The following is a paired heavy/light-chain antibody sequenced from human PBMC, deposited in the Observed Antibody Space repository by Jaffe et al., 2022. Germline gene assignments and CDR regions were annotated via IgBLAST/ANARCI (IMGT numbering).Light chain of an antibody. J-gene: IGKJ5*01. CDR3: LQYQNWPLT. CDR1: QSISSN. V-gene: IGKV3-15*01. CDR2: GAS. Sequence: EKVMTQSPATLSVSPGETVTLSCRASQSISSNLAWYQQKPGQTPRLLIYGASTRATGVPARFSGSGSGTEFTLTISSLQSEDFVVYYCLQYQNWPLTFGQGTRLEI.
Heavy chain of an antibody. CDR3: ARGVLIPVPTTPYYYYYYMDV. Sequence: QIHLEQSGTEVKKPGASVKVSCKASGYNFSTYAIHWVRQAPGQGLEWMGWINGDNGNTKYSQKFQGRITVTRDTSASVAYMELRSLRFEDTAVYYCARGVLIPVPTTPYYYYYYMDVWGIGTTVTVSS. V-gene: IGHV1-3*01. J-gene: IGHJ6*03. CDR1: GYNFSTYA. D-gene: IGHD4-4*01. CDR2: INGDNGNT.